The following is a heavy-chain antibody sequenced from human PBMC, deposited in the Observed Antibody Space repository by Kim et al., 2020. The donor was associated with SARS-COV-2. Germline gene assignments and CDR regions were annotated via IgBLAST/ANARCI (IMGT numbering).Heavy chain of an antibody. V-gene: IGHV3-30*18. CDR3: AKDLASGGADH. CDR2: ITYDAGKK. D-gene: IGHD3-10*01. CDR1: GFDFYNFG. J-gene: IGHJ4*02. Sequence: GGSLRLSCAASGFDFYNFGMFWFRQAPGKGLEWVSLITYDAGKKFYADSVKGRFTISRDNSRNTVDLQMNSLRAEDTALYYCAKDLASGGADHWGQGTLVTVSS.